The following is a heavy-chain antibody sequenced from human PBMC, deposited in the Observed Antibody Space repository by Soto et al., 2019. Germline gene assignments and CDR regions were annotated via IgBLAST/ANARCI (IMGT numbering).Heavy chain of an antibody. V-gene: IGHV4-39*01. CDR2: IYYSGST. CDR3: ARLGIAVAGPDDYYYYGMDV. CDR1: GGSISSSSYY. Sequence: SETLSLTCTVSGGSISSSSYYWGWIRQPPGKGLEWIGSIYYSGSTYYNPSLKSRVTISVDTSKNQFSLKLSSVTAADTAVYYCARLGIAVAGPDDYYYYGMDVWGQGTTVTVSS. D-gene: IGHD6-19*01. J-gene: IGHJ6*02.